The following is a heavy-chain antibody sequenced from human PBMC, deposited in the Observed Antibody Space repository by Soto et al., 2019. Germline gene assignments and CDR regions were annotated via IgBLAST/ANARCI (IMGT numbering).Heavy chain of an antibody. CDR3: ASVNYYDSSGYPY. Sequence: QVQLVQSGAEVKKPGSSVKVSCKASGDTFTRSAISWVRQAPGQGLKWMGGVIPIFGTAKYAQKFQDRVTITADKSTSTAFMELTSLRSEDTAVYYCASVNYYDSSGYPYWGPGTLVTVSS. CDR2: VIPIFGTA. CDR1: GDTFTRSA. V-gene: IGHV1-69*06. D-gene: IGHD3-22*01. J-gene: IGHJ4*02.